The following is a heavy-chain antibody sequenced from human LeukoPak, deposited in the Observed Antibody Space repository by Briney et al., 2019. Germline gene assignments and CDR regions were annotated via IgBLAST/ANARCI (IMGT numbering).Heavy chain of an antibody. CDR3: ARGVVVAAGRFDP. J-gene: IGHJ5*02. V-gene: IGHV1-2*02. Sequence: GASVKVSCKASGYTFTGYYMHWVRQAPGQGLEWMGWINPNSGGTNYAQKFQGRVTMTRDTSISTAYMELSRLRSDDTAVYYCARGVVVAAGRFDPWGQGTLVTVSS. CDR2: INPNSGGT. CDR1: GYTFTGYY. D-gene: IGHD2-15*01.